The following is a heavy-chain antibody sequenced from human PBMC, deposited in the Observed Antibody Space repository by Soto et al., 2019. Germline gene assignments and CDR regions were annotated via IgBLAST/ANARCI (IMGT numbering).Heavy chain of an antibody. CDR2: IYYSGST. Sequence: QVQLQESGPGLVKPSQTLSLTCTVSGGSISSGDYYWSWIRQPPGKGLEWIGYIYYSGSTYYNPSLKRRVTISVDTSKNQFSLKLSSVTAADTAVYYCARDCSSSAAYYYGMDVWGQGTTVTVSS. J-gene: IGHJ6*02. CDR1: GGSISSGDYY. CDR3: ARDCSSSAAYYYGMDV. D-gene: IGHD6-6*01. V-gene: IGHV4-30-4*01.